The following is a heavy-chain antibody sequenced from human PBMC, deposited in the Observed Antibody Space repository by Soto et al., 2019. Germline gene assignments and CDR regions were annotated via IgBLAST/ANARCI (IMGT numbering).Heavy chain of an antibody. CDR2: INPSGGST. V-gene: IGHV1-46*03. CDR3: ASTKYYDILTGELEY. J-gene: IGHJ4*02. CDR1: GYTFTGYY. D-gene: IGHD3-9*01. Sequence: ASVKVSCKASGYTFTGYYMDWVRQAPGQGLEWMGIINPSGGSTSYAQKFQGRVTMTRDTSTSTVYMELSSLRSEDTAVYYCASTKYYDILTGELEYWGQGTLVTVSS.